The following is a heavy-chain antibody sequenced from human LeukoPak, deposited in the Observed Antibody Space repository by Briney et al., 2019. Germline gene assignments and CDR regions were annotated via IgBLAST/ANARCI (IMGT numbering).Heavy chain of an antibody. CDR1: GITSSNYA. D-gene: IGHD3/OR15-3a*01. CDR3: ARQSGSGLFILP. CDR2: ISSNGGST. J-gene: IGHJ4*02. V-gene: IGHV3-64*01. Sequence: GGSPRLSCAASGITSSNYAMHWVRQAPGKGLQHVSAISSNGGSTYYANSVKGRFTISRDNSKNTLYLQMGSLRAEDMAVYYCARQSGSGLFILPGGQGTLVTVSS.